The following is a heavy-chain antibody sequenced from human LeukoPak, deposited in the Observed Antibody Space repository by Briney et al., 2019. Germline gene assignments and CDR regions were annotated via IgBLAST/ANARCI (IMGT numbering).Heavy chain of an antibody. D-gene: IGHD2-21*01. CDR1: GGSISSYY. CDR2: IYTSGST. V-gene: IGHV4-4*07. Sequence: SETLSLTCTVSGGSISSYYWSWIRQPAGKGLEWIGRIYTSGSTNYNPSLKSRVTMSVDTSKNQFSLKLSSVTAADTAVYYCARSIERSRGSYYYMDVWGKGTTVSVSS. J-gene: IGHJ6*03. CDR3: ARSIERSRGSYYYMDV.